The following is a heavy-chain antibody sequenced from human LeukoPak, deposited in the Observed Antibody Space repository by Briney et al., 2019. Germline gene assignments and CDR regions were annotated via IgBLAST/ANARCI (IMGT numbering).Heavy chain of an antibody. D-gene: IGHD2/OR15-2a*01. CDR3: ARVPRGFTTEDLDV. Sequence: ASVKVSCKTSGGSLTTYSINWVRQAPGQGLEWLGELISKFDTGRYAQKFQGRITIATDESTSTSYMELSGLRSEDTAVYFCARVPRGFTTEDLDVWGQGTLVIVSS. CDR2: LISKFDTG. V-gene: IGHV1-69*05. CDR1: GGSLTTYS. J-gene: IGHJ3*01.